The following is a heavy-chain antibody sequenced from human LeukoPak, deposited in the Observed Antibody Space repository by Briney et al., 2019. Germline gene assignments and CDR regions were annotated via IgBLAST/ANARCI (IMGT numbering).Heavy chain of an antibody. CDR3: AKNLGAYYYYYGMDV. V-gene: IGHV3-23*01. Sequence: PGGSLRLSCAASGFTFSSYAMSWVRQAPGKGLEWVSAISGSGGSTYYADSVKGRFTISGDNSKNTLYLQMNSLRAEDTAVYYCAKNLGAYYYYYGMDVWGQGTTVTVSS. J-gene: IGHJ6*02. CDR1: GFTFSSYA. CDR2: ISGSGGST. D-gene: IGHD4/OR15-4a*01.